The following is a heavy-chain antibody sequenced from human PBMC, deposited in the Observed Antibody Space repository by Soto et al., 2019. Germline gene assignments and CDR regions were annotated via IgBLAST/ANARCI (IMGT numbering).Heavy chain of an antibody. CDR3: APGRDMATFWTD. J-gene: IGHJ4*02. CDR1: GFTFGSYA. CDR2: ISGGDTT. D-gene: IGHD3-3*01. Sequence: EVQLLESGGGLVKPGGSLRLSCVASGFTFGSYAMSWVRQAPGQGLDWVSTISGGDTTQYAESVKGRFTISRDKAKNTLYLQMNTLRVEDTAVYYCAPGRDMATFWTDWGQGTLVTVSS. V-gene: IGHV3-23*01.